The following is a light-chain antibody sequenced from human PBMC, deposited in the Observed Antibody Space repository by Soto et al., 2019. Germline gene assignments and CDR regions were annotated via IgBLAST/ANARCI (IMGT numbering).Light chain of an antibody. CDR2: GAS. Sequence: EIVMTQSPATLSVSPGERATLSCRASQSVSRNLAWYQQKPGQAPRLLIYGASTRAPGIPARFSGSGSGTEFTLTISSLQSEDFAVYYCQQYNNWPPYTFGQGTKLEIK. V-gene: IGKV3-15*01. CDR1: QSVSRN. J-gene: IGKJ2*01. CDR3: QQYNNWPPYT.